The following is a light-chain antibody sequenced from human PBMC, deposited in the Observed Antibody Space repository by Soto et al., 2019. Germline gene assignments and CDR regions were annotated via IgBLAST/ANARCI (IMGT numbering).Light chain of an antibody. V-gene: IGKV3-20*01. Sequence: EIALTQSPGTLSLSPGEKATLSCRASQSVYSSYLAWYQQKPGQAPRLLVHSASIRATGIPDRFSGSGSGTDFTLTISRLEPEDFAVYYCQQYGTSPYTCGQGTKLEIK. CDR3: QQYGTSPYT. CDR2: SAS. CDR1: QSVYSSY. J-gene: IGKJ2*01.